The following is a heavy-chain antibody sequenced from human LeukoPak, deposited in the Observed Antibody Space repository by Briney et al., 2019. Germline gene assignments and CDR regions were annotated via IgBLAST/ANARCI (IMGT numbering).Heavy chain of an antibody. D-gene: IGHD5-18*01. J-gene: IGHJ4*02. CDR1: GGSMSSYY. CDR2: IYTSGST. V-gene: IGHV4-4*07. CDR3: ARGYVDTAMVDLYYFDY. Sequence: SETLSLTCTVSGGSMSSYYWSWIRQPAGKGLEWIGRIYTSGSTNYNPSLKSRVTMSVDTSKNQFSLELSSVTAADTAVYYCARGYVDTAMVDLYYFDYWGQGTLVTVSS.